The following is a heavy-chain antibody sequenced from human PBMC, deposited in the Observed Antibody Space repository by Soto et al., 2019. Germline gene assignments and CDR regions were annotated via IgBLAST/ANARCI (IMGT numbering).Heavy chain of an antibody. J-gene: IGHJ5*02. CDR2: VFATGTS. CDR1: GGSMSKFY. D-gene: IGHD4-17*01. CDR3: VRDGSKTLRDCFDP. V-gene: IGHV4-4*07. Sequence: QVQVQESGPGLVKPSETLSLTCSVSGGSMSKFYWSWIRRTAGKGWEWMGVVFATGTSDYNPSLRSRIAMSVDISKKTFSLRLRSVTAADTGVYYCVRDGSKTLRDCFDPWGQGILVTVSS.